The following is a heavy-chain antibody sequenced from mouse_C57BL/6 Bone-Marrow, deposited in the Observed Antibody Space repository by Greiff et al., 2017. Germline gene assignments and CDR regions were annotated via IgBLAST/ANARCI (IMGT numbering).Heavy chain of an antibody. CDR2: IHPNSGST. CDR1: GYTFTSYW. V-gene: IGHV1-64*01. Sequence: QVQLQQPGAELVKPGASVKLSCKASGYTFTSYWMHWVKQRPGQGLEWIGMIHPNSGSTNYNEKFKSKATLTVDKSSITAYMQLSSLTSEYSAVYSCARRSLLWLRRGAWFAYWGQGTLVTVSA. CDR3: ARRSLLWLRRGAWFAY. D-gene: IGHD2-2*01. J-gene: IGHJ3*01.